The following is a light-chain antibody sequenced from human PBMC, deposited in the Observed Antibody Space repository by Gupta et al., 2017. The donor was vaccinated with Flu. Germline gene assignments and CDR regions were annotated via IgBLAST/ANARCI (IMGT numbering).Light chain of an antibody. CDR2: WAS. CDR1: QSVLYSSNNKNY. V-gene: IGKV4-1*01. Sequence: DIVMNQSPDSLAVSLGERATINCKSSQSVLYSSNNKNYLTWYQQKPGQPPKLLVFWASTRQCGVPDRFSGSGSGTDFTLTISSLQAEDLAVYYCQQYYSSPPTFGAGTKVEIK. J-gene: IGKJ3*01. CDR3: QQYYSSPPT.